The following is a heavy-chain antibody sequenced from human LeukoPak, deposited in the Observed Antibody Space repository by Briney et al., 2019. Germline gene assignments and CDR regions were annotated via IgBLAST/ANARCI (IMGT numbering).Heavy chain of an antibody. CDR1: GYTFTAYY. J-gene: IGHJ4*02. CDR3: ARDVYCSSTSCYLLDS. D-gene: IGHD2-2*01. V-gene: IGHV1-2*02. CDR2: LNPNRGDT. Sequence: ASVKVSFKASGYTFTAYYMHWVRQAAGQGLEWMGWLNPNRGDTNYAQKFQGRVAMTSDTSISTAYMELSRLRSDDTAVYYCARDVYCSSTSCYLLDSWGQGALVTASS.